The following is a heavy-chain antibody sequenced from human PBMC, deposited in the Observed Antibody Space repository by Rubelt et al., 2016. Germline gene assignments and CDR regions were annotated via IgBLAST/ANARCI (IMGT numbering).Heavy chain of an antibody. D-gene: IGHD3-3*01. J-gene: IGHJ4*02. CDR2: ISSDSSAK. CDR3: ARDRDDYHVWSGYYYFDY. Sequence: EVQLVESGGGLVQPGGSLRLSCAASGFTFSNYSMNWVRQAPGKGLEWVSYISSDSSAKYYADSVKGRFTISRDNAKNSLYLQMSSLRAEYTAVYYLARDRDDYHVWSGYYYFDYWGQGALVTVSS. V-gene: IGHV3-48*04. CDR1: GFTFSNYS.